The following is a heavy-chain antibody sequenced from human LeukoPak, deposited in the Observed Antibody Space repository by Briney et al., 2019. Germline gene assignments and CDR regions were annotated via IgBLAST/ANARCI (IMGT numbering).Heavy chain of an antibody. Sequence: GGCLRLSCAASGFSFSDYSMNWVRQAPGKGLEWVSFISSYSTYIYYADSLKGRFTISRDNAKNSLYLQMNSLRAEDTAVYYCARDSFAGYDSSGYSSYDYWGQGTLVTVSS. V-gene: IGHV3-21*01. CDR2: ISSYSTYI. D-gene: IGHD3-22*01. CDR1: GFSFSDYS. J-gene: IGHJ4*02. CDR3: ARDSFAGYDSSGYSSYDY.